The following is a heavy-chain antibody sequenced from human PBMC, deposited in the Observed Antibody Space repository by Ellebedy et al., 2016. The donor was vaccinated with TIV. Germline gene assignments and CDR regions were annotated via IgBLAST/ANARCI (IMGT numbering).Heavy chain of an antibody. V-gene: IGHV3-48*04. J-gene: IGHJ4*02. Sequence: PGGSLRLSCATSGFTFSNSGMNWVRQVPGKGLEWISYITGGSTAIYYADSVKGRFTISRDNARNSLYLQMNSLRVEDTAFYYCARAEYGSGSFCDYWGQGTLVTVSS. D-gene: IGHD3-10*01. CDR3: ARAEYGSGSFCDY. CDR2: ITGGSTAI. CDR1: GFTFSNSG.